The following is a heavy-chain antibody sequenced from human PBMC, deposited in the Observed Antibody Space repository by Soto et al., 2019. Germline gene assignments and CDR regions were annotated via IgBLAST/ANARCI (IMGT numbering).Heavy chain of an antibody. CDR1: GFTFNTYG. CDR3: SRDTIGGILWYICGMDV. J-gene: IGHJ6*02. D-gene: IGHD6-13*01. V-gene: IGHV3-30*03. Sequence: QAQLVESGGGVVQPGTSLRLSCVASGFTFNTYGMHWVRQAPGKGLECVAVISYDGSNKYYTDSVRGGFTISRDNSKNSMYLHYINLRRDNAAVYYCSRDTIGGILWYICGMDVWGQGTTVAVSS. CDR2: ISYDGSNK.